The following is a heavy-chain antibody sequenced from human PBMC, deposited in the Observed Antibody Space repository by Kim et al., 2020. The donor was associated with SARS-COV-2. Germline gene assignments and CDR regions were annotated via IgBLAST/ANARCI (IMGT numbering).Heavy chain of an antibody. J-gene: IGHJ5*02. V-gene: IGHV4-30-4*08. CDR3: ARFRYCSGDSCHNKNWFDP. CDR2: IYYSGNT. Sequence: SETLSLTCTVSGGSVTSSDYYWSWIRQPPGKGLEWIGYIYYSGNTYYNPSLKSRVGISIDTSNNHFSLRLDSVTAADTAVYYCARFRYCSGDSCHNKNWFDPWGQGTLVTVSS. CDR1: GGSVTSSDYY. D-gene: IGHD2-15*01.